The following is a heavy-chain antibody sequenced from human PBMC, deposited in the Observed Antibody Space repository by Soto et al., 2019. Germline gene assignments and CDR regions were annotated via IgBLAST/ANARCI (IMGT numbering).Heavy chain of an antibody. CDR2: IYYSGST. V-gene: IGHV4-61*08. CDR3: ARIPVDTSMISWLDP. Sequence: PSETLSLTCTFSGCSVSSGDYYWSWIRQPPGKGLEWIGNIYYSGSTNYNPSLKSRATISVDTSKNQFSLKVSSATAADTAVYYCARIPVDTSMISWLDPWGQGTLVTVSS. CDR1: GCSVSSGDYY. J-gene: IGHJ5*02. D-gene: IGHD5-18*01.